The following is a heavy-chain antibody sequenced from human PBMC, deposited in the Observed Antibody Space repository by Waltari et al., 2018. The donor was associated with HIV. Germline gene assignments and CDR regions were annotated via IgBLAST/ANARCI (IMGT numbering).Heavy chain of an antibody. CDR3: ARDGDGGTTVTTLPQYGYY. CDR1: GGTFSSYA. Sequence: QVQLVQSGAEVKKPGSSVKVSCKASGGTFSSYAISWVRQAPGQRLEWMGGIIPIFGTANYAQKFQGRVTITADESTSTAYMELSSLRSEDTAVYYCARDGDGGTTVTTLPQYGYYWGQGTLVTVSS. J-gene: IGHJ4*02. D-gene: IGHD4-17*01. CDR2: IIPIFGTA. V-gene: IGHV1-69*01.